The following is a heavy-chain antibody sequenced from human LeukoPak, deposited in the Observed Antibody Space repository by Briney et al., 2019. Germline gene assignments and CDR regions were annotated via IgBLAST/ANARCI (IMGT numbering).Heavy chain of an antibody. CDR2: IYSGGST. D-gene: IGHD3-9*01. CDR1: GFTVSGNY. V-gene: IGHV3-66*04. Sequence: PGGSLRLSCAASGFTVSGNYMTWVRQAPGKGLEWVSVIYSGGSTYYADSVKGRFTVSRDNSKNTLYLQMNSLRVEDTAVYYCARQRGDILTGYYMPRGFDYWGQGTLVTVSS. J-gene: IGHJ4*02. CDR3: ARQRGDILTGYYMPRGFDY.